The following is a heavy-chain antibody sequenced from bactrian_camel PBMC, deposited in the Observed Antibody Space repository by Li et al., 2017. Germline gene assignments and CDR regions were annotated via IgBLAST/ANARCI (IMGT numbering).Heavy chain of an antibody. V-gene: IGHV3S1*01. D-gene: IGHD7*01. J-gene: IGHJ4*01. Sequence: HVQLVESGGGSVQTGGSLKLSCAVSGLTSSHYCMAWFRQSPGKEREAVATIYNGDGRTYYADSVKDRFIISQDNAKTLYLQMNGLKPEATAMYYCAADFVNKQLARSYNYWGQGTQVTVS. CDR3: AADFVNKQLARSYNY. CDR2: IYNGDGRT. CDR1: GLTSSHYC.